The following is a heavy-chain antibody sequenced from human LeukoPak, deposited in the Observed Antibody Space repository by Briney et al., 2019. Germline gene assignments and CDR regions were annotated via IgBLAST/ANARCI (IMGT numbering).Heavy chain of an antibody. Sequence: GGSLRLSCAVSGFTFSDYYMSWVRQIPGRGLEWVSYISGDRTVVYYADSVKGRFTISRDNAKNSLYLQMNSLRAEDTAVYYCARDVEQWLVRVYYFDYWGQGTLVTVSS. CDR2: ISGDRTVV. V-gene: IGHV3-11*04. D-gene: IGHD6-19*01. CDR1: GFTFSDYY. CDR3: ARDVEQWLVRVYYFDY. J-gene: IGHJ4*02.